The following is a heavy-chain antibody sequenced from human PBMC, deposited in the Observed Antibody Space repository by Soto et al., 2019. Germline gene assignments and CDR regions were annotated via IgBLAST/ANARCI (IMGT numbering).Heavy chain of an antibody. D-gene: IGHD6-13*01. CDR2: IYPGDSDT. CDR3: ARHSPSIAAASYYYYYYMDV. Sequence: PGESLKISCKGSGYSFTSYWIGWVRQMPRKGLEWMGIIYPGDSDTRYSPSFQGQVTISADKSISTAYLQWSSLKASDTAMYYCARHSPSIAAASYYYYYYMDVWGKGTTVTVSS. CDR1: GYSFTSYW. J-gene: IGHJ6*03. V-gene: IGHV5-51*01.